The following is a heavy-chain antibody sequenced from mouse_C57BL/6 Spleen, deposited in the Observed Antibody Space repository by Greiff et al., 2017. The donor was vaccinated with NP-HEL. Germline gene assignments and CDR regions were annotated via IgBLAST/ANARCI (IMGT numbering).Heavy chain of an antibody. V-gene: IGHV5-12*01. CDR1: GFTFSDYY. CDR3: ARQRSNYDAMDY. Sequence: DVMLVESGGGLVQPGGSLKLSCAASGFTFSDYYMYWVRQTPEKRLEWVAYISNGGGSTYYPDTVKGRFTISRDNAKNTLYLQMSRLKSEVTAMYYCARQRSNYDAMDYWGQGTSVTVSS. D-gene: IGHD2-5*01. CDR2: ISNGGGST. J-gene: IGHJ4*01.